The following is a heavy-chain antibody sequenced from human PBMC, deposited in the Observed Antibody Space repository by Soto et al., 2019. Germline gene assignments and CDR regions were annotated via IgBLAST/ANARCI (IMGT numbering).Heavy chain of an antibody. Sequence: PGGSLRLSCAASGFTFSSYGMHWVRQAPGKGLEWVAVIWYDGSNKYYADSVKGRFTISRDNPKNTLYLQMNSLRAEDTAVYYCARESPMEYYFDYWGQGTLVTVSS. CDR2: IWYDGSNK. J-gene: IGHJ4*02. CDR1: GFTFSSYG. V-gene: IGHV3-33*01. D-gene: IGHD3-3*01. CDR3: ARESPMEYYFDY.